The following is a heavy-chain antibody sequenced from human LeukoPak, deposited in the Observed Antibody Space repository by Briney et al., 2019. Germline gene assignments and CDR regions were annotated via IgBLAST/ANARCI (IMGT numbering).Heavy chain of an antibody. CDR1: GGSFSGYY. D-gene: IGHD3-16*01. Sequence: NPSETLSLTCAVYGGSFSGYYWSWIRQPPGKGLEWIGYIYYSGSTYYNPSLKSRVTISVDTSKNQFSLKLSSVTAADTAVYYCARDRLGDYFDYWGQGTLVTVSS. J-gene: IGHJ4*02. V-gene: IGHV4-30-4*08. CDR3: ARDRLGDYFDY. CDR2: IYYSGST.